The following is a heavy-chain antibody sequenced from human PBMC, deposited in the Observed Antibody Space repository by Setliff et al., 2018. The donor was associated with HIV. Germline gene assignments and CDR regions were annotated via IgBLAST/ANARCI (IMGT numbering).Heavy chain of an antibody. D-gene: IGHD5-12*01. CDR2: INPKSGDT. CDR1: GYTFTYLF. CDR3: VRDPRFSGYAQAFDF. V-gene: IGHV1-2*02. Sequence: ASVKVSCKSSGYTFTYLFIHWVRLAPGRGLEWMGVINPKSGDTNYAQKFQGRVTMTRDTSISTAYMEPDRLGSDDTAVYYCVRDPRFSGYAQAFDFWGQGSLVTVSS. J-gene: IGHJ4*02.